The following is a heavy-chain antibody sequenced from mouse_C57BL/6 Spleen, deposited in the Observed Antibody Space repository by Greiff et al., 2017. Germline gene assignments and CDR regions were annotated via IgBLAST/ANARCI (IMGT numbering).Heavy chain of an antibody. Sequence: VQLQQSGAELARPGASVKLSCKASGYTFTSYGISWVKQRTGQGLEWIGEIYPRSGNTYYNEKFKGKATLTADKSSSTAYMELRSLTSADSAVYVGARSGAAQATDYVDYWGQGTTLTVSS. CDR2: IYPRSGNT. V-gene: IGHV1-81*01. J-gene: IGHJ2*01. D-gene: IGHD3-2*02. CDR3: ARSGAAQATDYVDY. CDR1: GYTFTSYG.